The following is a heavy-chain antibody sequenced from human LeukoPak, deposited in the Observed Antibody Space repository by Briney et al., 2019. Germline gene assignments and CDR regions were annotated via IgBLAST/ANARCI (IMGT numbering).Heavy chain of an antibody. CDR2: ISSSSSYI. D-gene: IGHD6-13*01. CDR1: GFTFSSYS. V-gene: IGHV3-21*01. Sequence: PGGSPRLSCAASGFTFSSYSMNWVRQAPGKGLEWVSSISSSSSYIYYADSVKGRFTISRDNAKNSLYLQMNSLRAEDTAVYYCARDMSSSWYNDYYYGMDVWGQGTTVTASS. CDR3: ARDMSSSWYNDYYYGMDV. J-gene: IGHJ6*02.